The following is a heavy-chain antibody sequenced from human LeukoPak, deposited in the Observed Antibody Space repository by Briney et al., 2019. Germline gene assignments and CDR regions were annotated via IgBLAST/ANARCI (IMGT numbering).Heavy chain of an antibody. CDR1: GYTFNSYG. CDR2: ISAYNGNT. J-gene: IGHJ4*02. Sequence: GASVKVSCKASGYTFNSYGISWVRQAPGQGLEWMGWISAYNGNTNYAQKLQGRVTMTTDTSTSTAYMELRSLRSDDTAVYYCARVSNWDYDILTGSVMDYWGQGTLVTVSS. CDR3: ARVSNWDYDILTGSVMDY. D-gene: IGHD3-9*01. V-gene: IGHV1-18*01.